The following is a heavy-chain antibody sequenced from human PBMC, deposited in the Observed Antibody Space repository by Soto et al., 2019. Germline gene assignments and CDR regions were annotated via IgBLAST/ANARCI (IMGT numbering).Heavy chain of an antibody. CDR1: GYPVTAYY. Sequence: QLHLVQSGAVVKKPGASVTVSCSASGYPVTAYYMHWVRQAPGRGLEWMGGINPATGAAKYTQTFQRRVTMTRDTSTSTVFIELSGLTSEDTAVFYCARGGGVGVAGSAAFDMWGQGTLVTVSS. CDR3: ARGGGVGVAGSAAFDM. J-gene: IGHJ3*02. D-gene: IGHD3-3*01. V-gene: IGHV1-2*02. CDR2: INPATGAA.